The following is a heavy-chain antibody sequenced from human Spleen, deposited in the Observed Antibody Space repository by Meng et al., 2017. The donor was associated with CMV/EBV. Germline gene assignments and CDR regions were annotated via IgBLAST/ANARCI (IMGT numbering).Heavy chain of an antibody. Sequence: FSLDSPGVGGGWIRQPPGKALEWLAVIYWNDAKLYSPSLKSRLTIRKDTSRNQVVLTMTNMDPVDTATYYCARPFHFDSSGYFFDYWGQGALVTVSS. D-gene: IGHD3-9*01. CDR3: ARPFHFDSSGYFFDY. CDR2: IYWNDAK. J-gene: IGHJ4*02. CDR1: FSLDSPGVG. V-gene: IGHV2-5*01.